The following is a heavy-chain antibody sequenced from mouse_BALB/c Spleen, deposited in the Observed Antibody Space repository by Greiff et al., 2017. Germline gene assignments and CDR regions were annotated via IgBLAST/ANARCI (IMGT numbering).Heavy chain of an antibody. D-gene: IGHD2-2*01. Sequence: EVQLQESGGGLVKPGGSLKLSCAASGFTFSSYAMSWVRQTPEKRLEWVASISSGGSTYYPDSVKGRFTISRDNARNILYLQMSSLRSEDTAMYCCARGGYYWYFDVWGAGTTVTVSS. V-gene: IGHV5-6-5*01. J-gene: IGHJ1*01. CDR3: ARGGYYWYFDV. CDR1: GFTFSSYA. CDR2: ISSGGST.